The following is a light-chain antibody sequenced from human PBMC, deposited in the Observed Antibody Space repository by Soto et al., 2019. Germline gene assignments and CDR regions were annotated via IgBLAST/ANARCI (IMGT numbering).Light chain of an antibody. CDR1: QSILYSSNNKNY. CDR2: WAS. J-gene: IGKJ4*01. CDR3: QQHYSSPIS. Sequence: DIVMTQSPDSLAVSLGERATINCKSSQSILYSSNNKNYLTWYHQKPGQPPKLLISWASTRVSGVPDRFSGSGSGTDFTLTISSLQAEDVAVYYCQQHYSSPISFGGGTKVEIK. V-gene: IGKV4-1*01.